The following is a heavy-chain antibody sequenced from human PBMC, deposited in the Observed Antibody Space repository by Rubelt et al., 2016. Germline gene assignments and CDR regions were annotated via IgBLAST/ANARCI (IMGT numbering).Heavy chain of an antibody. Sequence: QVQLQESGPGLVKPSETLSLTCAVSGYSISSGYHWAWIRQPPGKGLEWIGSIHHSGSTYFNPSLKSRVTISVDTSRNQFSLRLSSVTAADTAVHYCARINWNPDYWGQGTLVTVSA. V-gene: IGHV4-38-2*01. J-gene: IGHJ4*02. CDR3: ARINWNPDY. D-gene: IGHD1-20*01. CDR2: IHHSGST. CDR1: GYSISSGYH.